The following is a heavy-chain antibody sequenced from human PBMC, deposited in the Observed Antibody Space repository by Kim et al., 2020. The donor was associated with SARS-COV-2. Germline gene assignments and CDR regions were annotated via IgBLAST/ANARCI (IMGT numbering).Heavy chain of an antibody. V-gene: IGHV3-33*06. CDR1: GFTFSSYG. J-gene: IGHJ3*02. CDR2: IWYDGSNK. D-gene: IGHD3-9*01. CDR3: AKGWSYYDILTGYYNPPGAFDI. Sequence: GGSLRPSCAASGFTFSSYGMHWVRQAPGKGLEWVAVIWYDGSNKYYADSVKGRFTISRDNSKNTLYLQMNSLRAEDTAVYYCAKGWSYYDILTGYYNPPGAFDIWGQGTMVTVSS.